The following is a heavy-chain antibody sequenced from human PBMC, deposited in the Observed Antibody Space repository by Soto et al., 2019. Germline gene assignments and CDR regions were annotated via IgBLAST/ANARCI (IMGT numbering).Heavy chain of an antibody. CDR1: GGSFSDYY. CDR2: INHSGST. Sequence: PSETLSLTCAVYGGSFSDYYWSWIRQPPGKGLEWIGEINHSGSTNYNPSLKSRVTISVDTSKNQFSLKLSSVTAADTAVYYCARWGNNLYSWGQGTLVPVSS. J-gene: IGHJ4*02. V-gene: IGHV4-34*01. D-gene: IGHD3-16*01. CDR3: ARWGNNLYS.